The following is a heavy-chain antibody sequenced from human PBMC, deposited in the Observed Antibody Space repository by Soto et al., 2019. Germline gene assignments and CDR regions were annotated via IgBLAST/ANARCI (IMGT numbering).Heavy chain of an antibody. D-gene: IGHD3-10*01. CDR1: GGSISSYY. J-gene: IGHJ5*02. Sequence: SETLSLTCTVSGGSISSYYWSWIRQPPGKGLEWIGYIYYSGSTNYNPSLKSRVTISVDTSKNQFSLKLSSVTAADTAVYYCARDGYYYGSGSYRWFDPWGQGTLVTVSS. CDR2: IYYSGST. CDR3: ARDGYYYGSGSYRWFDP. V-gene: IGHV4-59*01.